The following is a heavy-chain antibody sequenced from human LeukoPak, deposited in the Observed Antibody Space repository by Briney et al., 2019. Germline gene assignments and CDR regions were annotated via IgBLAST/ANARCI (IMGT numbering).Heavy chain of an antibody. CDR2: INPNSGGT. CDR3: ARGRASYSSSYGWFDP. V-gene: IGHV1-2*02. D-gene: IGHD6-13*01. Sequence: GASVKVSCKASGYTFTGYYMHWVRQAPGRGLEWMGWINPNSGGTTYAQKFQGRVTMARDTSISTAYMELSRLRSDDTAVYYCARGRASYSSSYGWFDPWGQGTLVTVSS. CDR1: GYTFTGYY. J-gene: IGHJ5*02.